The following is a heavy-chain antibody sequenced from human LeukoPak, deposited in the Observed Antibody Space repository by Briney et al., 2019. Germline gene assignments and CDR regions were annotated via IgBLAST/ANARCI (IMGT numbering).Heavy chain of an antibody. Sequence: SETLSLTCTVSGGSISSYYWSWIRQPPGKGLEWIGYIYYSGSTNYNPSLKSRVTISVDTSKNQFSLKLRSVTAADTAVYYCARRPDWFDPWGQGTLVTVSS. CDR2: IYYSGST. J-gene: IGHJ5*02. CDR1: GGSISSYY. V-gene: IGHV4-59*08. CDR3: ARRPDWFDP.